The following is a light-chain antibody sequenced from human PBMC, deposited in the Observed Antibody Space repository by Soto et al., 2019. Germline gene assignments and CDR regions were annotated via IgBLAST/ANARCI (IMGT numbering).Light chain of an antibody. CDR2: GAS. Sequence: EIVLTQSPGTLSLSPGEGATLSCRASQSITTNSLAWYQQKPGQAPRLLIYGASNRATGVPDRVSASGSGTDFTLSFSRLEPEDFAMYYCQQYVTSPYTFGRGTKLAIK. J-gene: IGKJ2*01. V-gene: IGKV3-20*01. CDR3: QQYVTSPYT. CDR1: QSITTNS.